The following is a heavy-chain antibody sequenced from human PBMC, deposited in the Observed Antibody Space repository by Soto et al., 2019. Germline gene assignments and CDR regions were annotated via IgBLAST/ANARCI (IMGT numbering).Heavy chain of an antibody. Sequence: QVQLVQSGAEVKKPGSSVKVSCKASGGTFSSYTISWVRQAPGQGLEWMGRIIPILGIANYAQKVQGRVTITADKATSTAYMELSSLRSEDTAVYYCARETGTMIVEHWCQGTLVTVSS. CDR3: ARETGTMIVEH. J-gene: IGHJ1*01. CDR2: IIPILGIA. D-gene: IGHD3-22*01. V-gene: IGHV1-69*02. CDR1: GGTFSSYT.